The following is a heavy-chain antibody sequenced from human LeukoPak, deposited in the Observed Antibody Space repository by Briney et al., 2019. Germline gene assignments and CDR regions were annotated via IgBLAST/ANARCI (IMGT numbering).Heavy chain of an antibody. CDR2: IKEDGSEK. CDR3: AKDKWTPGH. CDR1: GFTFSSYW. J-gene: IGHJ4*02. D-gene: IGHD1-26*01. V-gene: IGHV3-7*04. Sequence: PGGSLRLSCAASGFTFSSYWMTWVRQAPGKGLEWVANIKEDGSEKSYVGSVKGRFTISRDNAKNSLYLQLNSLRAEDTAVYYCAKDKWTPGHCGQGTLVTVSS.